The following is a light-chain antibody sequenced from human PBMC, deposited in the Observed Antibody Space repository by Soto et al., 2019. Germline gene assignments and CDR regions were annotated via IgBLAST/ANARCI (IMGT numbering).Light chain of an antibody. Sequence: EIVLTQSPGTLSLSPGERATLSCRASQSVSSSYLAWYQQKPGQAPRLLLNGASSRATGIPDRFSGSGSGTDFTLTISRLEPEDFAVYYCQQYGSSRTWTFGQGTKVEIK. J-gene: IGKJ1*01. CDR2: GAS. V-gene: IGKV3-20*01. CDR1: QSVSSSY. CDR3: QQYGSSRTWT.